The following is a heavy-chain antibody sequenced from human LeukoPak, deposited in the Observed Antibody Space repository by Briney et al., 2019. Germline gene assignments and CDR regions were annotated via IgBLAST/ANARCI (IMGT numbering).Heavy chain of an antibody. CDR2: IYYSGST. CDR1: GGSISSSSYY. Sequence: SATLSLTCTVSGGSISSSSYYWGWIRQPPGKGLEWIGSIYYSGSTYYNPSLKSRVTISVGTSKNQFSLKLSSVTAADTAVYYCARRRGYSYGFDYWGQGTLVTVSS. D-gene: IGHD5-18*01. V-gene: IGHV4-39*01. CDR3: ARRRGYSYGFDY. J-gene: IGHJ4*02.